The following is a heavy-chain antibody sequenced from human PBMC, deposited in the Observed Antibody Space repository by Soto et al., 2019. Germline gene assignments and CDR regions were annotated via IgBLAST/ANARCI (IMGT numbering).Heavy chain of an antibody. V-gene: IGHV3-23*01. CDR1: GFTFSDYT. CDR3: AARLFCTGTSCSSIFFDH. J-gene: IGHJ1*01. CDR2: INGRGDDT. D-gene: IGHD2-15*01. Sequence: EVQLLESGGDLVQRGGSLRLSCAASGFTFSDYTMTWVRQAPGKGLEWVSSINGRGDDTYYADSVKGRFTISRDNSKTVLYMRMHGLRGEDRAVYYGAARLFCTGTSCSSIFFDHWGQGTLVTVSS.